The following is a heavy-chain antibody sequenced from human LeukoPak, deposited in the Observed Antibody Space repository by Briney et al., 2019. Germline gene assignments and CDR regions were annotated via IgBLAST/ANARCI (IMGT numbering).Heavy chain of an antibody. CDR1: GFTFSSYA. Sequence: PGRSLRLSCAASGFTFSSYAMHWVRQAPGKGLEWVAVISYDGSNKYYADSVKGRFTTSRDNSKNTLYLQMNSLRAEDTAVYYCARDDCSGGSCYPINAFDIWGQGTMVTVSS. V-gene: IGHV3-30*04. CDR2: ISYDGSNK. D-gene: IGHD2-15*01. CDR3: ARDDCSGGSCYPINAFDI. J-gene: IGHJ3*02.